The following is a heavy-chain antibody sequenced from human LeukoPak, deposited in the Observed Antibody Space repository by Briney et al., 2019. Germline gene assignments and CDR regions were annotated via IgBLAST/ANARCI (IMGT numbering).Heavy chain of an antibody. D-gene: IGHD3-10*01. CDR1: GFTFSSYA. V-gene: IGHV3-64D*06. J-gene: IGHJ6*04. Sequence: HPGGSLRLSCSASGFTFSSYAMHWVRQAPGKGLEYVSAISSNGGSTYYADSVKGRFTISRDNSKNTLYFQMSSLRAEDTAVYYCVSSRVRGAAYGMDVWGKGTTVTVSS. CDR3: VSSRVRGAAYGMDV. CDR2: ISSNGGST.